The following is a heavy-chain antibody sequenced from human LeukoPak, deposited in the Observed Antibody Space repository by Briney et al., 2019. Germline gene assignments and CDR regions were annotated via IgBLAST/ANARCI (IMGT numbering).Heavy chain of an antibody. J-gene: IGHJ5*02. Sequence: PSETLSLTCTVSGGSISSFYWSWLRQPAGKGLEWIGRIYTSGSTNYNPSLNSRVTMSVDTSKNQFSLKLSSVTAADTAVYYCARDPTAPQDWFDPWGQGTLVTVSS. CDR3: ARDPTAPQDWFDP. CDR2: IYTSGST. CDR1: GGSISSFY. D-gene: IGHD2-21*02. V-gene: IGHV4-4*07.